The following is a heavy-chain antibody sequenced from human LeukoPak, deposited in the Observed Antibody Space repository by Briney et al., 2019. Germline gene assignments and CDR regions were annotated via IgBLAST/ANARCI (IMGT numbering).Heavy chain of an antibody. J-gene: IGHJ4*02. CDR3: ARVAYCGGDCYSD. CDR1: GYTFTGYY. D-gene: IGHD2-21*02. V-gene: IGHV1-2*02. Sequence: ASVKVSCKASGYTFTGYYMHWVRQAPGQGLEWMGWINPNSGGTNYAQKFQGRVTMTRDTSISTAYMELRRLRSDDTAVYYCARVAYCGGDCYSDWGQGTLVTVSS. CDR2: INPNSGGT.